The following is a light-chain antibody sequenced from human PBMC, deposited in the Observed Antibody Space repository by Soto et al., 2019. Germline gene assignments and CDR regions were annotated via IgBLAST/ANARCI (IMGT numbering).Light chain of an antibody. V-gene: IGLV3-21*02. J-gene: IGLJ2*01. CDR1: NIGTNT. CDR3: QVWDSNGDHVV. CDR2: EDS. Sequence: SSELTQPPSVSVAPGQTARITCGENNIGTNTVHWYQQKPGQAPVLVVYEDSVRPSGIPERLSGSNSANTATLTISRVEAGDEADYYCQVWDSNGDHVVFGGGTKVTVL.